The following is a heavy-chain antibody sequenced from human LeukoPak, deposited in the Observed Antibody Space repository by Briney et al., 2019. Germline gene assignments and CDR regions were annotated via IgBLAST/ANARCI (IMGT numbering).Heavy chain of an antibody. J-gene: IGHJ4*02. CDR3: ASETVAGTFDY. CDR2: IYTSGST. D-gene: IGHD6-19*01. V-gene: IGHV4-4*07. CDR1: GGSISSYY. Sequence: SETLSLTCTVPGGSISSYYWSWIRQPAGKGLEWIGRIYTSGSTNYNPSLKSRVTMSVDTSKNQFSLKLSSVTAADTAVYYCASETVAGTFDYWGQGTLVTVSS.